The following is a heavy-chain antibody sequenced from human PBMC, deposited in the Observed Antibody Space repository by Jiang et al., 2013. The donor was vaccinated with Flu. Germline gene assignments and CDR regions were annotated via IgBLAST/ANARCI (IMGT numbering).Heavy chain of an antibody. D-gene: IGHD3-10*01. J-gene: IGHJ4*02. Sequence: SGASITRGTYYWTWIRQSAGRRLEWIARIHTSGSADSNPSLKSRVTVSRDTSKNQFFLKLGSVTAADTAVYFCARAPNGGSGSAPLHYFDLWGQGTLVTVSS. V-gene: IGHV4-61*02. CDR2: IHTSGSA. CDR3: ARAPNGGSGSAPLHYFDL. CDR1: GASITRGTYY.